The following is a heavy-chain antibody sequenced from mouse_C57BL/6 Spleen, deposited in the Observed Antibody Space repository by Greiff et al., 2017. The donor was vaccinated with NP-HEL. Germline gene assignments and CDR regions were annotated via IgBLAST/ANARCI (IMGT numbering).Heavy chain of an antibody. J-gene: IGHJ2*01. CDR2: ISSGSSTI. D-gene: IGHD1-1*01. V-gene: IGHV5-17*01. CDR1: GFTFSDYG. CDR3: ATYGSSYGYFDY. Sequence: DVKLVESGGGLVKPGGSLKLSCAASGFTFSDYGMHWVRQAPEKGLEWVAYISSGSSTIYYADTVKGRFTISRDNAKNTLFLQMTSLRSEDTAMYYCATYGSSYGYFDYWGQGTTLTVSS.